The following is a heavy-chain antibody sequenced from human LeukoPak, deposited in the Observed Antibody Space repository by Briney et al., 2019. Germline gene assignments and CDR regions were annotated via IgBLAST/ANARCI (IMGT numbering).Heavy chain of an antibody. V-gene: IGHV3-48*03. Sequence: GGSLRLSCAASGFTFSSYEMSWVRQAPGKGLEWVSYISNSGSTKYYADSVKGRLTISRDNAKKSLYLQMNSLRAEDTAVYYCARGLQVAFDNWGQGTLVTVSS. D-gene: IGHD2-15*01. J-gene: IGHJ4*02. CDR1: GFTFSSYE. CDR3: ARGLQVAFDN. CDR2: ISNSGSTK.